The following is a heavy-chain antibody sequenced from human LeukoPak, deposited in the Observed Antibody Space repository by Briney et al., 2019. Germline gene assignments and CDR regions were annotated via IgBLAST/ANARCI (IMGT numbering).Heavy chain of an antibody. Sequence: SETLSLTCAFYGGSFSGYYWSWIRQPPGKGLGWVGEINHSGSTNYNPSLKSRVTISVDTSKNQFSLKLSSVTAADTAVYYCARGLVSGSYSGSFDYWGQGTLVTVSS. V-gene: IGHV4-34*01. D-gene: IGHD1-26*01. CDR2: INHSGST. CDR1: GGSFSGYY. CDR3: ARGLVSGSYSGSFDY. J-gene: IGHJ4*02.